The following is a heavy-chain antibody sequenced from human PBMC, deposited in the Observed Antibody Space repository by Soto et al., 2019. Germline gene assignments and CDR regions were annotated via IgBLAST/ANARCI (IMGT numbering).Heavy chain of an antibody. J-gene: IGHJ5*02. D-gene: IGHD2-15*01. CDR2: IIPIFGTA. Sequence: QVQLVQSGAEVQKPGSSVKVSCKASGGTFSSYAISWVRQAPGQGLEWMGGIIPIFGTANYAQKFQGRVTITADESTSTAYMELSSLRSEDTAVYYCARAVRVVAALRPNWFDPWGQGTLVTVSS. CDR1: GGTFSSYA. CDR3: ARAVRVVAALRPNWFDP. V-gene: IGHV1-69*01.